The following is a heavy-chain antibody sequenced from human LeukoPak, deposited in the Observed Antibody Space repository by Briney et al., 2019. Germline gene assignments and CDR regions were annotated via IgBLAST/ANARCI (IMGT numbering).Heavy chain of an antibody. D-gene: IGHD3-10*01. CDR2: IKQDGTEK. V-gene: IGHV3-7*03. CDR1: GLTLNMYW. J-gene: IGHJ4*02. Sequence: GGSLRLSCEASGLTLNMYWLTWVRQAPGKGLEWVANIKQDGTEKNYVDSVKGRFTISRDNTKNSLYLQMNNLRDEDTAVYHCVSRRCSIPPSYGPSFQGFAYGGQETGVT. CDR3: VSRRCSIPPSYGPSFQGFAY.